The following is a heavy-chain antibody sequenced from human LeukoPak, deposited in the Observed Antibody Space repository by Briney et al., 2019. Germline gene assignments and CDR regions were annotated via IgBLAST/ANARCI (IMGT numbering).Heavy chain of an antibody. CDR2: ISGSGKYI. CDR3: ARDSGYSSSWYLSWFDP. Sequence: GGSLRLSCAASEFTFSSYKMNWVRQAPGKGLEWVSCISGSGKYIYYADSVKGRFTISRDNAKNSLYLQMNSLRAEDTAVYYCARDSGYSSSWYLSWFDPWGQGTLVTVSS. V-gene: IGHV3-21*01. J-gene: IGHJ5*02. CDR1: EFTFSSYK. D-gene: IGHD6-13*01.